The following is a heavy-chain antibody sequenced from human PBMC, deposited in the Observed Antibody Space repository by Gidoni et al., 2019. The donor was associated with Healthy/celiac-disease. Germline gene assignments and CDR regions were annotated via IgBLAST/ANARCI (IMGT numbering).Heavy chain of an antibody. V-gene: IGHV3-48*03. CDR1: GFTFSSYE. J-gene: IGHJ4*02. CDR3: ARGGVGANDFDY. Sequence: TASGFTFSSYEMNWVRQAPGKWLEWVSYISSSGSTRNDADSVKGRFTISRENAKNSRYMQMNSLRAEDTAVYYCARGGVGANDFDYWGQGTLVTVSS. CDR2: ISSSGSTR. D-gene: IGHD1-26*01.